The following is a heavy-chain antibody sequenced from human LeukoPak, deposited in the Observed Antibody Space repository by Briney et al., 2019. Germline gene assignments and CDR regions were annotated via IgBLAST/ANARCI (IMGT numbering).Heavy chain of an antibody. CDR3: ARDMGDSAYYFDY. J-gene: IGHJ4*02. CDR2: INSDGSTT. D-gene: IGHD3-10*01. Sequence: PGGSLRLSCAASGFTFSSYWMHWVRQAPGKGLVWVSRINSDGSTTRYADSVKGRFTISRDNAKNTLYLQMHSLRAEDTAVYYCARDMGDSAYYFDYWGQGTLVTVSS. CDR1: GFTFSSYW. V-gene: IGHV3-74*01.